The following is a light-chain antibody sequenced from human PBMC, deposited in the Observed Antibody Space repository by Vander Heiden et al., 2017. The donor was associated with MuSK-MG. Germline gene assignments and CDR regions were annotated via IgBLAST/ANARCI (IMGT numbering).Light chain of an antibody. Sequence: DIVMTQSPDSLAVSLGERATINCKSSQNILYSSNNKNYLAWYQQRPGQPPKMLFYWASTRESGVPDRFSGSGSGTDFTLTISSLQAEDVAVYYCLQDDKSPRTFGQGTKVEIK. J-gene: IGKJ1*01. CDR1: QNILYSSNNKNY. CDR3: LQDDKSPRT. V-gene: IGKV4-1*01. CDR2: WAS.